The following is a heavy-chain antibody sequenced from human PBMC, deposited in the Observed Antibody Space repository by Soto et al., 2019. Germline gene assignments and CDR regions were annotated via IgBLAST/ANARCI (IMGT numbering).Heavy chain of an antibody. J-gene: IGHJ4*02. CDR3: ARGLWFDWYYFDY. V-gene: IGHV3-33*01. CDR2: IWYDGSNK. D-gene: IGHD3-9*01. CDR1: GFTFSSYG. Sequence: QVQLVESGGGVVQPGRSLRLSCAASGFTFSSYGMHWVRQAPGKGLEWVAVIWYDGSNKYYADSVKGRFTISRDNSKNTLYLQMNSLRAEDTAVYYCARGLWFDWYYFDYWGQGTLVTVSS.